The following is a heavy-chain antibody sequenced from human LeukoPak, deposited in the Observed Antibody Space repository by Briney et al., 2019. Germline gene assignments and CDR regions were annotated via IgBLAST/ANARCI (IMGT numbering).Heavy chain of an antibody. CDR1: GFTFTSSA. Sequence: GASVNVSCKASGFTFTSSAMQWVRQARGQRLEWIGWIVVGSGNTNYAQKFQERVTITRDMSTSTAYMELSSLRSEDTAVYYCAALGQTGGFDYWGQGTLVTVSS. CDR3: AALGQTGGFDY. J-gene: IGHJ4*02. V-gene: IGHV1-58*02. CDR2: IVVGSGNT. D-gene: IGHD1-1*01.